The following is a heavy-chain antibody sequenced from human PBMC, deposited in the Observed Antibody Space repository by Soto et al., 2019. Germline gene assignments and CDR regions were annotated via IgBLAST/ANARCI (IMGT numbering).Heavy chain of an antibody. CDR1: GFTFSSCA. CDR3: ARDKRDLRFLEWSYYFDY. V-gene: IGHV3-30-3*01. Sequence: QVQLVESGGGVVQPGRSLRLSCAASGFTFSSCAMHWVRQAPGKGLEWVALISYDGSNKYYADSVKGRFTVSRDNSKNTLYLRVNSLRAEDTAVYYCARDKRDLRFLEWSYYFDYWGQGTLVTVSS. D-gene: IGHD3-3*01. CDR2: ISYDGSNK. J-gene: IGHJ4*02.